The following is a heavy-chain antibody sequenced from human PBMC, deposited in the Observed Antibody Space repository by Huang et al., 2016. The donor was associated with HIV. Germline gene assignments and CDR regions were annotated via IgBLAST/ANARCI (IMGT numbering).Heavy chain of an antibody. V-gene: IGHV1-8*01. CDR1: GYSFASYD. D-gene: IGHD6-6*01. Sequence: QVQLVQSGAEVRKPGAYVKVSCEASGYSFASYDLHWVRQGTGQGPEWMGGINPNSGNTGYAQKFQGRVTMTRNTSISTAYMELSSLRSEDTAKYFCVRGWYIAALPYFDYWGQGTLVTVSS. CDR2: INPNSGNT. CDR3: VRGWYIAALPYFDY. J-gene: IGHJ4*02.